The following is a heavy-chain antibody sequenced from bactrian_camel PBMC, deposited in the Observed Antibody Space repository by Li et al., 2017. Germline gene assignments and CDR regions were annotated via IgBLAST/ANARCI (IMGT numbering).Heavy chain of an antibody. CDR1: GFTFSGYW. Sequence: QLVESGGDLVQPGGSLTLSCTASGFTFSGYWMYWVRQAPGKGLEWVSTIGSGGGTTYYADSVKGRFTISRDNAKNSVYLQMNSLKPEDTAVYYRVRDVYGGRWGFGYWGQGTQVTVS. CDR2: IGSGGGTT. D-gene: IGHD6*01. V-gene: IGHV3S25*01. J-gene: IGHJ6*01. CDR3: VRDVYGGRWGFGY.